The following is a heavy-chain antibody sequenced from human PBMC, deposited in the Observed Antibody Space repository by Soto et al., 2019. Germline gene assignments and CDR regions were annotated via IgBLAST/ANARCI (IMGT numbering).Heavy chain of an antibody. D-gene: IGHD6-13*01. CDR3: ARDLSPKGYSRIY. CDR2: INAGNGNT. Sequence: GASVKVSSKASGYAFTSYAMHWVRQAPGQRLEWMGWINAGNGNTKYSQKFQGRVTITRDTSASTAYMELSSLRSEDTAVYYCARDLSPKGYSRIYWGQGTLVTVSS. CDR1: GYAFTSYA. J-gene: IGHJ4*02. V-gene: IGHV1-3*01.